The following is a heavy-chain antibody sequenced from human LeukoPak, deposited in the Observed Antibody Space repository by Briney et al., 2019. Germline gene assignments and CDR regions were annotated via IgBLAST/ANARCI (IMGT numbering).Heavy chain of an antibody. J-gene: IGHJ4*02. CDR1: GFTFSSYW. D-gene: IGHD6-13*01. Sequence: PGGSLRLSCAASGFTFSSYWMSWVRQAPGKGPEWVAFIRYDGTDKYYADSVKGRFTISRDNSKNTLYLQMNSLRTEDTAVYYCAKGPGHSSSWFDYWGQGTLVTVSS. CDR3: AKGPGHSSSWFDY. CDR2: IRYDGTDK. V-gene: IGHV3-30*02.